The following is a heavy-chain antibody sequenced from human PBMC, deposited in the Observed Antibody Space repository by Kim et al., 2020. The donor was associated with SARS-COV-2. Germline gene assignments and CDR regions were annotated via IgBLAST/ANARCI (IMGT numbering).Heavy chain of an antibody. CDR3: ARWGQGGS. CDR1: GFTFSSYS. D-gene: IGHD3-16*01. CDR2: ISSSSSYI. J-gene: IGHJ4*02. V-gene: IGHV3-21*01. Sequence: GGSLRLSCAASGFTFSSYSMNWVRQAPGKGLEWVSSISSSSSYIYYAVSVKGRFTISRDNAKNSLYLQMNSLRAEDTAAYYCARWGQGGSGGQGTLVTVS.